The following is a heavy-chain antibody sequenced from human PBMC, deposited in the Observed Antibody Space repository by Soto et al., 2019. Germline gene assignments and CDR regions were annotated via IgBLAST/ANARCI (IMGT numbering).Heavy chain of an antibody. Sequence: PGGSLRLSCAGSGFTFSSYSMNWVRQAPGKGLEWVSSISSSSSYIHYADSVKGRFTISRDNAKNSLYLQMNSLRAEDTAVYYCARESREITIFGDYYYMGVWGKGTTVTVSS. D-gene: IGHD3-3*01. CDR3: ARESREITIFGDYYYMGV. CDR1: GFTFSSYS. J-gene: IGHJ6*03. V-gene: IGHV3-21*01. CDR2: ISSSSSYI.